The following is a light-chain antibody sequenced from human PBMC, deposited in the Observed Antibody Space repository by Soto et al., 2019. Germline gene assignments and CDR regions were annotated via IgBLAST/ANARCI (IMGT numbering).Light chain of an antibody. J-gene: IGLJ3*02. Sequence: QSVLTQPLSASGTPGQRVTISCSGSRSNIGNNYVHWYQQLPGTAPKLLIYRSNQRPSGVPDRFSGSKSGTSASLAISGLRSEDEADYHCAAWDDSLSGWVFGGGTKLTVL. CDR3: AAWDDSLSGWV. CDR1: RSNIGNNY. CDR2: RSN. V-gene: IGLV1-47*01.